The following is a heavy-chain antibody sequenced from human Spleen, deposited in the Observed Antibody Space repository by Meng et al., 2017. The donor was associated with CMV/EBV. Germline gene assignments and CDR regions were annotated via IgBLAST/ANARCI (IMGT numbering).Heavy chain of an antibody. Sequence: SVKVSSKASGGTFSRHPISWVRQAPGQGLEWMGGIIPILGIANYAQKFQDRVTITADKSTSTAYMELSSLRSEDTAVYYCARSINGDYDPYYYHYHGMDVWGQGTTVTVSS. CDR3: ARSINGDYDPYYYHYHGMDV. D-gene: IGHD4-17*01. CDR1: GGTFSRHP. J-gene: IGHJ6*02. V-gene: IGHV1-69*10. CDR2: IIPILGIA.